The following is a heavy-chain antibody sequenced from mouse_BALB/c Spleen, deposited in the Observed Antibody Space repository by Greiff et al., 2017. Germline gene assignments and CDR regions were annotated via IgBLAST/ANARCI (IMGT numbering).Heavy chain of an antibody. CDR3: AREGETKGNRYFDV. CDR2: IYPGNGGT. Sequence: QSGAELVRSGASVKMSCKASGYTFTSYNMHWVKQTPGQGLEWIGYIYPGNGGTNYNQKFKGKATLTADTSSSTAYMQISSLTSEDSAVYFCAREGETKGNRYFDVWGAGTTVTVSS. CDR1: GYTFTSYN. V-gene: IGHV1-12*01. D-gene: IGHD1-3*01. J-gene: IGHJ1*01.